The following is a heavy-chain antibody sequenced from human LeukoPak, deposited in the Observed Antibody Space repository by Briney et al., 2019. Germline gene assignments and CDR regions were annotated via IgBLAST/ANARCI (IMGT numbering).Heavy chain of an antibody. CDR2: INPNSGGT. D-gene: IGHD5-24*01. CDR3: ASAERWLQSPFDY. J-gene: IGHJ4*02. V-gene: IGHV1-2*02. Sequence: GASVKVSCKVSGYKFTDLSIHWVRQAPGQGLEWMGWINPNSGGTNYAQKFQGRVTMTRDTSISTAYMELSRLRSDDTAVYYCASAERWLQSPFDYWGQGTLVTVSS. CDR1: GYKFTDLS.